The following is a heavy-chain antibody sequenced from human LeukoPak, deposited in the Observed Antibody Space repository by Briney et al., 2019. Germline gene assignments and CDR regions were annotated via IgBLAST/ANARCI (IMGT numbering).Heavy chain of an antibody. CDR3: ARLRRGY. CDR2: IKIDGTT. V-gene: IGHV3-53*01. J-gene: IGHJ4*02. CDR1: GLTVTSNH. Sequence: PGGSLRLSCAASGLTVTSNHMRWVRQAPGKGLEWVSLIKIDGTTEYAESVKGRFNISRDNSKNTLFLQMNSLRVEDTAVYYCARLRRGYWGRGTPVTVSS.